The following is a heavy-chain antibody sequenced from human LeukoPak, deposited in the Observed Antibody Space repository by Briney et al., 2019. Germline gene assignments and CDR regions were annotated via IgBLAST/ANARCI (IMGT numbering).Heavy chain of an antibody. CDR2: IYYSGST. D-gene: IGHD2-2*01. CDR1: GGSISSSSYY. V-gene: IGHV4-39*02. CDR3: ARDRVVVVPAATEIRPFDY. J-gene: IGHJ4*02. Sequence: SSETLSLTCTVSGGSISSSSYYWGWIRQPPGKGLEWIGSIYYSGSTYYNPSLKSRVTISVDTSKNQFSLKLSSVTAADTAVYYCARDRVVVVPAATEIRPFDYWGQGTLVTVSS.